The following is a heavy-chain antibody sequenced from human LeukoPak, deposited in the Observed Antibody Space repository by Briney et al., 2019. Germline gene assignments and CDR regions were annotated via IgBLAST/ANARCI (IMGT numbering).Heavy chain of an antibody. J-gene: IGHJ4*02. D-gene: IGHD2-15*01. CDR3: ARVHCSGGSCSFDY. Sequence: ASVKVSCKASGYTFTSYGISWVRQAPGQGLEWMGWISAYNGNTNYAQKLQGRVTMTTDTSTSTAYMELRSLRSEDTAVYYCARVHCSGGSCSFDYWGQGTLVTVSS. CDR2: ISAYNGNT. CDR1: GYTFTSYG. V-gene: IGHV1-18*01.